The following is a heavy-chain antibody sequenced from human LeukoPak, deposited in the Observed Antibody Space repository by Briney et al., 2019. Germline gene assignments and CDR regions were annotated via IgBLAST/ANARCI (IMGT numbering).Heavy chain of an antibody. D-gene: IGHD3-22*01. CDR2: IYYSGST. CDR1: GGSISSSSYY. J-gene: IGHJ4*02. V-gene: IGHV4-39*01. Sequence: SETLSLTCTVSGGSISSSSYYWGWIRQPPGKGLEWIGSIYYSGSTYYNPSLKSRVTISVDTSKNQFSLKLSSVTAADTAVYYCASLGVVVITTLDYWGQGTLVTVSS. CDR3: ASLGVVVITTLDY.